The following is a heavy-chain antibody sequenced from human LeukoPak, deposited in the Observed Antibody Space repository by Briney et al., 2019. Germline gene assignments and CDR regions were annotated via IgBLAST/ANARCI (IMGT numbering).Heavy chain of an antibody. CDR1: GGSISSYY. CDR3: ARHLQRTMWFDP. V-gene: IGHV4-59*08. Sequence: SETLSLTCTVSGGSISSYYWSWIRQPPGKGLEWIGYIYYSGSTNYNPSLKSRVTISVDTSKNQFSLKLSSVTAADTAVYYCARHLQRTMWFDPWGQGTLVTVSS. J-gene: IGHJ5*02. CDR2: IYYSGST.